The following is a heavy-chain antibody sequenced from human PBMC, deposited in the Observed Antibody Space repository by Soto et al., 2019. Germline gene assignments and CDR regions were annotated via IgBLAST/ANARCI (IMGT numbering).Heavy chain of an antibody. CDR3: ARGSGYSSRLGFDP. J-gene: IGHJ5*02. D-gene: IGHD6-13*01. CDR1: GYTFTSYD. CDR2: MNPNSGNT. V-gene: IGHV1-8*01. Sequence: SVKLSCQPSGYTFTSYDINWVRQATVQGLEWMGWMNPNSGNTGYSQKCQVRVTMTRNTSISTAYMELSSLRSEDTDVYYCARGSGYSSRLGFDPWGQGTLVTVSS.